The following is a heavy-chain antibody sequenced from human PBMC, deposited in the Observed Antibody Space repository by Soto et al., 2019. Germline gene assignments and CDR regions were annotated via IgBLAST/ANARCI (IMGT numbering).Heavy chain of an antibody. D-gene: IGHD2-15*01. J-gene: IGHJ5*02. CDR2: ISYDGSNK. V-gene: IGHV3-30-3*01. CDR3: ARDLTYCSGGSCYPSNWFDH. Sequence: PXGSLRLSCSASGFTFSSYAMHWVRQAPGKGLEWVAVISYDGSNKYYADSVKGRFTISRDNSKNTLYLQMNSLRAEDPAVYYCARDLTYCSGGSCYPSNWFDHWGQGTLVTVSS. CDR1: GFTFSSYA.